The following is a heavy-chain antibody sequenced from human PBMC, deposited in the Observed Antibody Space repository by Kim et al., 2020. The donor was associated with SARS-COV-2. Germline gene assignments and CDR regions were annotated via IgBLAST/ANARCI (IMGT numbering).Heavy chain of an antibody. D-gene: IGHD3-9*01. V-gene: IGHV1-24*01. J-gene: IGHJ4*02. Sequence: ASVKVSCKVSGYTLTELSMHWVRQAPGKGLEWMGGFDPEDGETIYAQKFQGRVTMTEDTSTDTAYMELSSLRSEDTAVYYCATGRLLTGYHAHWGQGTLVTVSS. CDR1: GYTLTELS. CDR2: FDPEDGET. CDR3: ATGRLLTGYHAH.